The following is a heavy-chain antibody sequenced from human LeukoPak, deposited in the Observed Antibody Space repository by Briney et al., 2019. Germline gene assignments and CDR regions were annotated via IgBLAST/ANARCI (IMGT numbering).Heavy chain of an antibody. CDR2: ICYTGST. Sequence: SETLSLTCIVSGGSISSSTYYWGWTRQPPGKGLEWFGRICYTGSTYYNPSLKSRVPISVDTSENQFSLRLSSVTAADTAVYYCARHVVAYDYGDYWGQGTLVTVSS. CDR1: GGSISSSTYY. D-gene: IGHD4-17*01. J-gene: IGHJ4*02. CDR3: ARHVVAYDYGDY. V-gene: IGHV4-39*01.